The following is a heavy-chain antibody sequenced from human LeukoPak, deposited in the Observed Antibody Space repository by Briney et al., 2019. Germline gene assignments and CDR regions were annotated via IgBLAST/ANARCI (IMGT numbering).Heavy chain of an antibody. CDR1: GGSISSYY. CDR2: IYTSGST. J-gene: IGHJ4*02. Sequence: PSETLSLTCTVSGGSISSYYWSWIRQPAGKGLEWIGRIYTSGSTNYNPSLKSRVTMSVDTSKNQFSLKLSSVTAADTAVYYCARDATDYDCWNLSYYFDYWGQGTLVTVSS. V-gene: IGHV4-4*07. D-gene: IGHD3-3*01. CDR3: ARDATDYDCWNLSYYFDY.